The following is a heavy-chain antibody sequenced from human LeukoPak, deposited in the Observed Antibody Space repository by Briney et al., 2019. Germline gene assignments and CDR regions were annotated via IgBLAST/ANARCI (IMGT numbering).Heavy chain of an antibody. CDR3: ARDWGFTMIVGGAFDI. J-gene: IGHJ3*02. D-gene: IGHD3-22*01. Sequence: SETLSLTCTVSGGSISSGSYYWSWIRQPAGKGLEWIGRIYTSGSTNYNPSLKSRVTISVDTSKNQFSLKLSSVTAADTAVYYRARDWGFTMIVGGAFDIWGQGTMVTVSS. V-gene: IGHV4-61*02. CDR2: IYTSGST. CDR1: GGSISSGSYY.